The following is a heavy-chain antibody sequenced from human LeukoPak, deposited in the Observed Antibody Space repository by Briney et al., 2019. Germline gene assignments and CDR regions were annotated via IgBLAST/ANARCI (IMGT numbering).Heavy chain of an antibody. J-gene: IGHJ4*02. V-gene: IGHV1-24*01. CDR1: GYTLTELS. CDR2: FDPEDGET. CDR3: AREWVGDCTSISCSKYYFDY. D-gene: IGHD2-2*01. Sequence: ASVKVSCKVSGYTLTELSMHWVRQAPGKGLEWMGGFDPEDGETIYAQKFQGRVTMTRDTSTSTVYMELSSLRSEDTAVYYCAREWVGDCTSISCSKYYFDYWGQGTLVTVSS.